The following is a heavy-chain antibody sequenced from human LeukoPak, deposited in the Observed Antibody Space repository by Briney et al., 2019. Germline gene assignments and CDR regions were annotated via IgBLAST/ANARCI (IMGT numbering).Heavy chain of an antibody. CDR1: GFTFSSYW. CDR3: ARYTTAGYSSGWYGPSFDY. V-gene: IGHV3-7*01. J-gene: IGHJ4*02. D-gene: IGHD6-19*01. CDR2: IKQDGSEK. Sequence: GGSLRLSCAASGFTFSSYWMTWVRQAPGKGLEWVANIKQDGSEKYYVDSVKGRFTISRDNAKNSLYLQMNSLRAEDTAVYYCARYTTAGYSSGWYGPSFDYWGQGTLVTVSS.